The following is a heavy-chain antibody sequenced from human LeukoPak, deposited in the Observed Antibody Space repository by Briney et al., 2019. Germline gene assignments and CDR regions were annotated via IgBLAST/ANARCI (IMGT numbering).Heavy chain of an antibody. CDR2: ISSDGIRT. CDR3: AKSHHVTAIDY. Sequence: PGGSLRLSCAASGFTFSYYAMHWVRQAPGKGLEWVALISSDGIRTHYADSVKGRFTISRDNSKSTLYLQMNSLRAEDTAVYYCAKSHHVTAIDYWGQGTLVTVSS. V-gene: IGHV3-30*04. D-gene: IGHD2-21*02. CDR1: GFTFSYYA. J-gene: IGHJ4*02.